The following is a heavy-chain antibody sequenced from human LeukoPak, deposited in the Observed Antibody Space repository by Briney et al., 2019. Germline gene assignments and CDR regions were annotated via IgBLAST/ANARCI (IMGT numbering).Heavy chain of an antibody. Sequence: ASVKVSCKVSGYTLTELSMHWVRQAPGKGLEWMGGFDLEDGETIYAQKFQGRVTMTEDTSTDTAYMELSSLRSEDTAVYYCATNEVLWFGEFFHLNYWGQGTLVTVSS. J-gene: IGHJ4*02. CDR2: FDLEDGET. V-gene: IGHV1-24*01. CDR1: GYTLTELS. D-gene: IGHD3-10*01. CDR3: ATNEVLWFGEFFHLNY.